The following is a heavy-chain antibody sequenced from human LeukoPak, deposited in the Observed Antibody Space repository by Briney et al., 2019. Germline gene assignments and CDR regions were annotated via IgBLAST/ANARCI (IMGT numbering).Heavy chain of an antibody. CDR3: AGDSGYDTALGSFGMDV. J-gene: IGHJ6*02. CDR1: GFTSSSYG. D-gene: IGHD5-12*01. V-gene: IGHV3-21*01. CDR2: ISSTSSYI. Sequence: PGGSLRLSCEASGFTSSSYGMNWVRQAPGRGLEWVSSISSTSSYIYYADSVKGRFTISRDNAKNSLNLQMNSLRAEDTAVYYCAGDSGYDTALGSFGMDVWGQGTTVTVSS.